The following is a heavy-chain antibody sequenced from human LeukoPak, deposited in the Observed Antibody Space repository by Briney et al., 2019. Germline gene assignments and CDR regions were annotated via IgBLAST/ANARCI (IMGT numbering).Heavy chain of an antibody. V-gene: IGHV1-18*04. D-gene: IGHD6-13*01. CDR1: GYTITSYG. CDR2: ISAYNGNT. Sequence: ASVKVSCKASGYTITSYGISWVRQAPGQGLEWMGWISAYNGNTNYAQKLQGRVTMTTDTSTSTAYMELRSLRSDDTAVYYCARGSSSWWESWFDPWGQGTLVTVSS. J-gene: IGHJ5*02. CDR3: ARGSSSWWESWFDP.